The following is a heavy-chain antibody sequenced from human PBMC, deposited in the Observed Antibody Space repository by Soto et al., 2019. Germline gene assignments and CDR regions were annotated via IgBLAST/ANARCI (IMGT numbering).Heavy chain of an antibody. D-gene: IGHD3-10*01. Sequence: SETLSLTCTVSGGSISSYYWSWIRQPPGKGLEWIGYVYYSGSTNYNPSLKSRVTISVDTSKNQFSLKLSSVTAADTAVYYCARDGGSRFGELLSWGQGTLVTVSS. CDR3: ARDGGSRFGELLS. V-gene: IGHV4-59*12. CDR2: VYYSGST. CDR1: GGSISSYY. J-gene: IGHJ5*02.